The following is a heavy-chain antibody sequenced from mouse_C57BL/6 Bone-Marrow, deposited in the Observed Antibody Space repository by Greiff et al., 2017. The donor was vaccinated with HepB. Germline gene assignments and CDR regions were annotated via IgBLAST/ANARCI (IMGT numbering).Heavy chain of an antibody. J-gene: IGHJ2*01. CDR2: ISDGGSYT. Sequence: EVQLVESGGGLVKPGGSLKLSCAASGFTFSSYAMSWVRQTPEKRLEWVATISDGGSYTYYPDNVKGRSTISRDNAKNNLYLQMSHLKSEDTAMYYCARDRTYCFDYWGQGTTLTVSS. CDR3: ARDRTYCFDY. V-gene: IGHV5-4*01. CDR1: GFTFSSYA.